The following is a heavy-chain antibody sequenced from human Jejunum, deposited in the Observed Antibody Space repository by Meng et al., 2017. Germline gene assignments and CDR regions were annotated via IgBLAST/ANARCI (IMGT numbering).Heavy chain of an antibody. Sequence: GGSLRLSCAASGFTFSSYVIHWVRQAPGKGLEWVAVISYDGRGEYYADSVKGRFTISRDNSKNTLYLQMNSLRAEDTAVYYCARAGSDPTYSSSWYLYYFDYWGQGTRVTVSS. CDR1: GFTFSSYV. D-gene: IGHD6-13*01. CDR2: ISYDGRGE. CDR3: ARAGSDPTYSSSWYLYYFDY. V-gene: IGHV3-30*01. J-gene: IGHJ4*02.